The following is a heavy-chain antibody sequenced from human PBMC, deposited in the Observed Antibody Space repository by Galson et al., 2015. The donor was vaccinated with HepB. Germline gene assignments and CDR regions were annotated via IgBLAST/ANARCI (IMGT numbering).Heavy chain of an antibody. D-gene: IGHD6-13*01. Sequence: SLRLFCAASGFTFSRYAMHWVRQAPGKGLECVALRDSVKGRFTISRDYSKSTLYLQMNSLRDEDTAIYYCARSPAAAAFFDFWGQGTLLTVSS. CDR1: GFTFSRYA. CDR2: R. J-gene: IGHJ4*02. V-gene: IGHV3-33*01. CDR3: ARSPAAAAFFDF.